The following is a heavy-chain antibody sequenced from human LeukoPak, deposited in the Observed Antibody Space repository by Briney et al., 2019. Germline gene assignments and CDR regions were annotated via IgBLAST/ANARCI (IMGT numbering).Heavy chain of an antibody. J-gene: IGHJ4*02. CDR1: VYTFTSYG. Sequence: ASVKVSCKASVYTFTSYGISWVRQAPGQGLEWMGWISAYNGNTNYAQKLQGRVTMTTDTSTSTAYMELRSLRSDDTAVYYCARRLSGYYYDSSGSIHLDYWGQGTLVTVSS. D-gene: IGHD3-22*01. CDR2: ISAYNGNT. CDR3: ARRLSGYYYDSSGSIHLDY. V-gene: IGHV1-18*01.